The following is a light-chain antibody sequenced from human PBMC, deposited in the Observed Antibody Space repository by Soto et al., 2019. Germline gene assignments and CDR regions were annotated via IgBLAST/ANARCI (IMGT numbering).Light chain of an antibody. V-gene: IGLV2-14*01. CDR2: EVR. CDR1: SRDIGAYNL. Sequence: QSALTQPASLSGSPGQSITISCSGTSRDIGAYNLVSWYQQLPGKAPKLLIYEVRSRPSGISYRFSGSKSGTTASLTISSLLPEDEADYYCSSYTSGSTPYVFGTGTKVTVL. CDR3: SSYTSGSTPYV. J-gene: IGLJ1*01.